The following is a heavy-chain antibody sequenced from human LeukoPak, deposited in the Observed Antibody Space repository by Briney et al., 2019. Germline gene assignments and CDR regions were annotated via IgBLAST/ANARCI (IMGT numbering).Heavy chain of an antibody. Sequence: ASVKVSCKVSGYTLTELSMHWVRQAPGKGLEWMGGFDTEDGETIYAQKFQGRVTMTEDTSTDTAYMELSSLRSEDTAVYYCATDLRYCSGGSCYRDYWGQGTLVTVSS. CDR3: ATDLRYCSGGSCYRDY. CDR1: GYTLTELS. J-gene: IGHJ4*02. D-gene: IGHD2-15*01. V-gene: IGHV1-24*01. CDR2: FDTEDGET.